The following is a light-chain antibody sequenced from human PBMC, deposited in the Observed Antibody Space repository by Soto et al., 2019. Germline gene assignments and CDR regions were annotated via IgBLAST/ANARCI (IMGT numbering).Light chain of an antibody. CDR3: QQSYSMPIT. Sequence: IHMTQSPSSLSASVGYGVTITCLASQSIPDYLNWYQQTPGKAPKLLIYGAFNLQSGVPSRFSGSGSGTDFTLTISSLQPEDFATYFCQQSYSMPITFGQGTRLEIK. CDR2: GAF. J-gene: IGKJ5*01. V-gene: IGKV1-39*01. CDR1: QSIPDY.